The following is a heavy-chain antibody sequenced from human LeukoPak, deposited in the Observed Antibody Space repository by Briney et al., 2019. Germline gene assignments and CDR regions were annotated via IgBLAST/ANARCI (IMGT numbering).Heavy chain of an antibody. CDR3: ARDVLTGPDYYYYGIDV. D-gene: IGHD3-10*01. CDR2: IIPIFGTA. J-gene: IGHJ6*02. Sequence: SVKVSCKASGGTFSSYAISWVRQAPGQGLEWMGGIIPIFGTANYAQKFQGRVTITADESTSTAYMELSSLRSEDTAVYYCARDVLTGPDYYYYGIDVWGQGTTVTVSS. V-gene: IGHV1-69*13. CDR1: GGTFSSYA.